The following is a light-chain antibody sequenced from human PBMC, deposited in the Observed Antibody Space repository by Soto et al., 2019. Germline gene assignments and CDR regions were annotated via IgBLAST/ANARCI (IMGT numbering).Light chain of an antibody. CDR2: DAS. Sequence: EIVLTQAPATPSLSPGERATLSCRASQSVSSYLAWYQPKPGQAPRLLIYDASNRATGIPARFSGSVPGTDFTLTISSLEPEDFVVYYCQQRSNWPPYTFGQGTKLEIK. J-gene: IGKJ2*01. CDR3: QQRSNWPPYT. CDR1: QSVSSY. V-gene: IGKV3-11*01.